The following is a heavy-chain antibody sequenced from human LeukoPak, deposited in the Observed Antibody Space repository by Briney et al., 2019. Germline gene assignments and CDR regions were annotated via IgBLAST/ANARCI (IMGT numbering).Heavy chain of an antibody. CDR2: IKSKTDGGTT. J-gene: IGHJ4*02. D-gene: IGHD3-22*01. CDR3: ITFSMIVVIIST. V-gene: IGHV3-15*01. Sequence: PGGSLRLSCAVSGFTFSNAWMSWVRQAPGKGLEWVGRIKSKTDGGTTDYAAPVKGRFTISRDDSKNTLYLQMNSLKTEDTAVYYCITFSMIVVIISTWGQGTLVTVSS. CDR1: GFTFSNAW.